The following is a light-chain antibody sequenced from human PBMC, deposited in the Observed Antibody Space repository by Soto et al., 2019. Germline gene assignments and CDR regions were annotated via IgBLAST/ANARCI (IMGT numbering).Light chain of an antibody. CDR3: QQYGSLIT. J-gene: IGKJ5*01. CDR2: DAS. Sequence: EILLTQSPGTLSLSPGERATLSCRASQSVSPSSLAWYQQKPGLAPRLLIYDASSRATGIPDRFSGSGSGTDFTLTISRLEPEDFAVYYCQQYGSLITFGQGTRLEIK. V-gene: IGKV3D-20*01. CDR1: QSVSPSS.